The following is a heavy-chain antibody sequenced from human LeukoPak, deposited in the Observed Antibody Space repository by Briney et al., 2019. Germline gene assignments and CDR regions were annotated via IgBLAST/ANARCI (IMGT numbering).Heavy chain of an antibody. V-gene: IGHV3-30*02. J-gene: IGHJ6*03. CDR1: GFTFSSYA. CDR3: AKDRGYYYYMDV. Sequence: GGSLRLSCAASGFTFSSYAMSWVRQAPGKGLEWVAFIRYDGSNKYYADSVKGRFTISRDNSKNTLYLQMDSLRAEDTAVYYCAKDRGYYYYMDVWGKGTTVTVSS. CDR2: IRYDGSNK.